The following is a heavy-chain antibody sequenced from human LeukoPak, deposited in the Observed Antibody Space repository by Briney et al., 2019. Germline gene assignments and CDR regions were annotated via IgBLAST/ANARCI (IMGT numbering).Heavy chain of an antibody. J-gene: IGHJ4*02. CDR2: IWYDGSNK. Sequence: GGSLRLSCAASGFTFSTSGMHWVRQAPGKGLEWVAVIWYDGSNKHYAESVKGRFSISRDNSRSTLYLQMNSLRAEDTAVYHCARARGVSTGYRPIDYWGQGTLVTVSS. V-gene: IGHV3-33*01. CDR3: ARARGVSTGYRPIDY. CDR1: GFTFSTSG. D-gene: IGHD3-22*01.